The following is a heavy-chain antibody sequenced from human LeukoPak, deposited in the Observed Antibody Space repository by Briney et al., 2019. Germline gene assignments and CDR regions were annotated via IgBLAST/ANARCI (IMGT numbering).Heavy chain of an antibody. D-gene: IGHD6-19*01. J-gene: IGHJ4*02. CDR3: ARGPYSSGSSADY. Sequence: GGSLILSCAASGFTFSDYYMSWLRQAPGKGLEWVSYISCSDTYTNYADSVKGRFTISRDNAKNSLYLQMNSLRAEDTAVYYCARGPYSSGSSADYWGQGTLVTVSS. V-gene: IGHV3-11*06. CDR1: GFTFSDYY. CDR2: ISCSDTYT.